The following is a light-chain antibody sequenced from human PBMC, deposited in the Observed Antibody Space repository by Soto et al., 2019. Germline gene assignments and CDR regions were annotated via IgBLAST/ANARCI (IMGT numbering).Light chain of an antibody. V-gene: IGKV3-15*01. J-gene: IGKJ2*01. CDR3: QQYNNWPHT. CDR2: GAS. CDR1: QSVSSN. Sequence: EIVMTQSPATLSVSPGERATLSCRASQSVSSNLAWYQQKPGQAPRLLIYGASTRATGIPARFSGSGSGTEFTLTISSLQSEDFAVYDCQQYNNWPHTCGQGTKLEIK.